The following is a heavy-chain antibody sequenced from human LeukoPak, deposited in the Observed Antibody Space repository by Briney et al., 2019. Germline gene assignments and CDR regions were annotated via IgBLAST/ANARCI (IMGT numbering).Heavy chain of an antibody. J-gene: IGHJ4*02. V-gene: IGHV4-4*09. Sequence: SETLSLTCAVSGGSLSSYYWSWIRQPPGKGVEWIGDIYTSGSTNYNPSLKSRVTISVDTSKNQFSPKLSSVTAADPAVYYCARHGFYDSSGYYFFEAWGQGTLVTVSS. D-gene: IGHD3-22*01. CDR1: GGSLSSYY. CDR2: IYTSGST. CDR3: ARHGFYDSSGYYFFEA.